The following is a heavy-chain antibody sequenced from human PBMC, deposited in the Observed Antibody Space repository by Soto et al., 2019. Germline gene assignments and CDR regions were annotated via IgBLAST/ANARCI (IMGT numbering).Heavy chain of an antibody. CDR3: ARANVVTAKFHY. CDR2: ISYDGSNT. D-gene: IGHD2-21*02. V-gene: IGHV3-30-3*01. J-gene: IGHJ4*02. Sequence: QVQLVESGGGVVQPGRSLRLSCAASGFTFSSYAMHWVRQAPGKGLEWVAVISYDGSNTYYADSVKGRFTISRDNSKNTLYLQRNTLRAEDTAVYYRARANVVTAKFHYWGQGSLVTVSS. CDR1: GFTFSSYA.